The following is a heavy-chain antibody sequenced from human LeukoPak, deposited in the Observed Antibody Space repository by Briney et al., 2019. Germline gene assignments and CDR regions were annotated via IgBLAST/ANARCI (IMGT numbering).Heavy chain of an antibody. D-gene: IGHD3-22*01. CDR3: VKVAPSDYYDTTGYWGDH. CDR2: IRFDGRNK. Sequence: PGGSLRLSCAASGFIFSSYGMHWVRQAPGKGLEWVAFIRFDGRNKYYADSVKGRFTISRDNSKNTLNLQMNSLRVEDTAVYYCVKVAPSDYYDTTGYWGDHWGQGTLVTVSS. CDR1: GFIFSSYG. J-gene: IGHJ4*02. V-gene: IGHV3-30*02.